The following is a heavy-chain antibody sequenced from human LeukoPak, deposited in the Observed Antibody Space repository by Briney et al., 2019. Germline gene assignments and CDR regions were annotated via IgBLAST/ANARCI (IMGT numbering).Heavy chain of an antibody. D-gene: IGHD5-12*01. CDR1: GFTFSNAW. Sequence: GGSLRLSCAASGFTFSNAWMSWVRQAPGKGLEWVGHIKSKTDGGTTDYAAPVKGRFTISRDDSKNTLYLQMNSLKTEDTAVYYCTTGVYSGYDFDYWGQGTLVTVSS. V-gene: IGHV3-15*01. J-gene: IGHJ4*02. CDR3: TTGVYSGYDFDY. CDR2: IKSKTDGGTT.